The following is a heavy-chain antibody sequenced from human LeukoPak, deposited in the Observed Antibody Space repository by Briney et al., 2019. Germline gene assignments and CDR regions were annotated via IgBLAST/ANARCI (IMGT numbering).Heavy chain of an antibody. Sequence: PGGSLRLSCAASGFTFSSYSMNWVRQAPGKGLEWVSSISSSSSYIYYADSVKGRFTISRDNAKNSLYLQMNSLRAGDTAVYYCARDPGSVSTLFDYWGQGTLVTVSS. CDR2: ISSSSSYI. V-gene: IGHV3-21*01. J-gene: IGHJ4*02. D-gene: IGHD6-25*01. CDR1: GFTFSSYS. CDR3: ARDPGSVSTLFDY.